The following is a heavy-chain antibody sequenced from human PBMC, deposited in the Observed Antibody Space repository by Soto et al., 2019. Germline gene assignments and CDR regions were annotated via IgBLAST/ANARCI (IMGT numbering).Heavy chain of an antibody. CDR3: ARELERHNYYCGMDV. Sequence: QVHLVQSGAEVKKPGSSVKVSCKASGGTFTSYAVVWVRQAPGQGIEWMGGIVPILGTSKYAQRFQGRVSLTADGSWSTVYMELSSLRYDDTAIYYCARELERHNYYCGMDVWGQGTTVTVSS. V-gene: IGHV1-69*01. CDR1: GGTFTSYA. CDR2: IVPILGTS. J-gene: IGHJ6*02. D-gene: IGHD1-1*01.